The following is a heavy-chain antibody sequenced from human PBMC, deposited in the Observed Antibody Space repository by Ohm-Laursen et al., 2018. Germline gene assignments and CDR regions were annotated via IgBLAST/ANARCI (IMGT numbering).Heavy chain of an antibody. V-gene: IGHV1-2*02. CDR3: ARGWGSSSFDP. CDR2: IKPSNGAT. J-gene: IGHJ5*02. CDR1: GYTFTAYN. D-gene: IGHD6-13*01. Sequence: SSVKVSCKPSGYTFTAYNVHWVRQAPGQGLEWMGWIKPSNGATNYAQNFQGRVTMTRDTSVSTAYIEVTSLRDDDTAIYFCARGWGSSSFDPWGQGTLVTVSS.